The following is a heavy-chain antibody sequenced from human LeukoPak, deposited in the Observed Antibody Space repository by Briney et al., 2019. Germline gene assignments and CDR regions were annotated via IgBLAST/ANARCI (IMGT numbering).Heavy chain of an antibody. D-gene: IGHD4-17*01. CDR2: ISWNSGSI. CDR3: AKAGLNGDYVDY. J-gene: IGHJ4*02. Sequence: GRSLRLSCAASGFTFDDYAMHWVRQAPGKGLEWVSGISWNSGSIGYADSVKGRFTISRDNAKNSLYLQTNSLRAEDMALYYCAKAGLNGDYVDYWGQGTLVTVSS. V-gene: IGHV3-9*03. CDR1: GFTFDDYA.